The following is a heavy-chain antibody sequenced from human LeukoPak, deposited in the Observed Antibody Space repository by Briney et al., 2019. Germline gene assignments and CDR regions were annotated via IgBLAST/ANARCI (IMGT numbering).Heavy chain of an antibody. Sequence: SETLSLTCTVSGGSISSSSYYWGWIRQPPGKGLEWIGSIYYSGSTYYNPSLKSRVTISVDTSKNQFSLKLSSVTAADTAVYYCARLYGGNGFDYWGQGTLVTVSS. CDR3: ARLYGGNGFDY. V-gene: IGHV4-39*01. CDR2: IYYSGST. CDR1: GGSISSSSYY. D-gene: IGHD4-23*01. J-gene: IGHJ4*02.